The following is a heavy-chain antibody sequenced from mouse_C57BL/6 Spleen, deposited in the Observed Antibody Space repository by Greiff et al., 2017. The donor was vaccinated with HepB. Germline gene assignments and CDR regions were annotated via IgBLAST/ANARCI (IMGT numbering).Heavy chain of an antibody. V-gene: IGHV1-20*01. CDR2: INPYNGDT. J-gene: IGHJ1*03. CDR1: GYSFTGYF. CDR3: ARESITTVVAHWYFDV. D-gene: IGHD1-1*01. Sequence: EVQLQQSGPELVKPGDSVKISCKASGYSFTGYFMNWVMQSHGKSLEWIGRINPYNGDTFYNQKFKGKATLTVDKSSSTAHMELRSLTSEDSAVYYCARESITTVVAHWYFDVWGTGTTVTVSS.